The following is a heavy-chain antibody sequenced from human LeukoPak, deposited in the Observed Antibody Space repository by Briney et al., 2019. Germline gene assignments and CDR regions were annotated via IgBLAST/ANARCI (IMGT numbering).Heavy chain of an antibody. J-gene: IGHJ4*02. V-gene: IGHV3-30*01. CDR3: ARDGPAIVPMLYY. Sequence: PGGSLRLSCAASGFTFSSYAMHWVRQAPGKGLEWVAVISYDGSNKYYADSVKGRFTISRDNSKNTLYLQMNSLRAEDTAVYYCARDGPAIVPMLYYWGQGTLVTVSS. D-gene: IGHD2-8*01. CDR2: ISYDGSNK. CDR1: GFTFSSYA.